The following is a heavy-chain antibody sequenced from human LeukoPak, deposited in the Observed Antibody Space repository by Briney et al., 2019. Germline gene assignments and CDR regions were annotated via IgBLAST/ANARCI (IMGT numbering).Heavy chain of an antibody. Sequence: ASVKVSCKASGYAFTDYYMFWVRHAPGQGLESMGWINPNSGGTNYTQKFQGRVTMTRDTSMSTAYVELSRLTSGDTAVYYCARQVFSSYVFDYWGQGALVTVSS. CDR2: INPNSGGT. CDR1: GYAFTDYY. J-gene: IGHJ4*02. V-gene: IGHV1-2*02. CDR3: ARQVFSSYVFDY. D-gene: IGHD6-6*01.